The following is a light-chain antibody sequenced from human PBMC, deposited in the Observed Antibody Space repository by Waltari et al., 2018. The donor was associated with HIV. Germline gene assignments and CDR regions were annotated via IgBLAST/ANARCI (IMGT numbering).Light chain of an antibody. J-gene: IGLJ3*02. CDR3: AAYDDNLPGWM. V-gene: IGLV1-47*01. Sequence: QSVLTQPPSASGTPGQRVTISCSGSSSTIGSNSVFWSPQFPGTAPKLLIYRNDQRPSGVPDRFSASRSGTSASLVISGLRSEDEADYYCAAYDDNLPGWMFGGGTKLTAL. CDR2: RND. CDR1: SSTIGSNS.